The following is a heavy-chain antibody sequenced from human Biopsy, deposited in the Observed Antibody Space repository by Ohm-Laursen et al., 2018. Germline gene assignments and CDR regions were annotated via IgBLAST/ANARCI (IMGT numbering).Heavy chain of an antibody. J-gene: IGHJ5*02. CDR2: VMPFFGTA. V-gene: IGHV1-69*06. CDR1: GGTFSSYI. Sequence: SVKASCKASGGTFSSYIFAWVRQAPGQRPEWMGDVMPFFGTAQYAPKLQGRVSMTADKTTYTAYMELTSLTSEDTAVYFCARHYYDTSGYNWFDPWGQGTLVTVSS. D-gene: IGHD3-22*01. CDR3: ARHYYDTSGYNWFDP.